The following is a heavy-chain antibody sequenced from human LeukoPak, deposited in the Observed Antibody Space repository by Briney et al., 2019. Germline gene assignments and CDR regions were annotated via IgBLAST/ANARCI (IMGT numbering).Heavy chain of an antibody. D-gene: IGHD2-2*01. CDR3: ARGRCSSTSCYPSWGLQH. CDR2: INPSGGST. V-gene: IGHV1-46*01. CDR1: GYTFTSYY. Sequence: ASVKVSCKASGYTFTSYYMHWVRQAPGQGLEWMGIINPSGGSTSYAQKFQGRVTMTRDMSTSTVYMELSSLRSEDTAVYYCARGRCSSTSCYPSWGLQHWGQGTLVTVSS. J-gene: IGHJ1*01.